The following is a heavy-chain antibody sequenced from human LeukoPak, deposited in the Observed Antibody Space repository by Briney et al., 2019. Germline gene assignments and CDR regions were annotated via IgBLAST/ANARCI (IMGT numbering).Heavy chain of an antibody. CDR2: IIPIFGTA. D-gene: IGHD3-10*01. CDR1: GGTFSSYA. CDR3: ATPETGSTMVRGVIPYAFVI. Sequence: KVSCKASGGTFSSYAISWVRQAPGQGLEWMGGIIPIFGTANYAQKFQGRVTITTDVSTSTAYMELSSLRSEDTAVYYCATPETGSTMVRGVIPYAFVIWGQGTMVTVSS. V-gene: IGHV1-69*05. J-gene: IGHJ3*02.